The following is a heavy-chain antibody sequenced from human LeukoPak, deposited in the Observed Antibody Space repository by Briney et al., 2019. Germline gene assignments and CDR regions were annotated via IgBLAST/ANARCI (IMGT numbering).Heavy chain of an antibody. CDR1: GYTFTSYD. Sequence: VASVKVSCKASGYTFTSYDINWVRQATGQGLEWMGWMNPNSGNTGYAQKFQGRVTITRNTSISTAYMELSSLRSEDTAVYYCARVTGAHRRTYGDYGEDYWGQEPWSPSPQ. CDR3: ARVTGAHRRTYGDYGEDY. CDR2: MNPNSGNT. J-gene: IGHJ4*01. D-gene: IGHD4-17*01. V-gene: IGHV1-8*03.